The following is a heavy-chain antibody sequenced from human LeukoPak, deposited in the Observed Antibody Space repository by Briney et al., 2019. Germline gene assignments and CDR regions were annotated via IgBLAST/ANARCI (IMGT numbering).Heavy chain of an antibody. CDR2: INHSGST. CDR3: ARHLRDGYNLKGYFDY. D-gene: IGHD5-24*01. CDR1: GGSFSGYY. Sequence: PSETLSLTCAVYGGSFSGYYWSWIRQPPGKGLEWIGEINHSGSTNYNPSLRSRVTISVDTTKNQFSLKLSSVTAADTAVYHCARHLRDGYNLKGYFDYWGQGTLVTVSS. V-gene: IGHV4-34*01. J-gene: IGHJ4*02.